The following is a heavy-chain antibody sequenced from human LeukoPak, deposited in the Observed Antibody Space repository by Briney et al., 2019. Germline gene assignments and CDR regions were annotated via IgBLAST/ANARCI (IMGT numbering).Heavy chain of an antibody. D-gene: IGHD6-13*01. CDR2: IWYDGSNK. V-gene: IGHV3-33*01. J-gene: IGHJ6*02. CDR1: GFTFSSYG. CDR3: AREWAYSSSWFGGNYYYGMDV. Sequence: GGSLRLSCAASGFTFSSYGMHWVRQAPGKGLEWVAVIWYDGSNKYYADSVKGRFTISRDNSKNTLYLQMSSLRAEDTAVYYCAREWAYSSSWFGGNYYYGMDVWGQGTTGTVSS.